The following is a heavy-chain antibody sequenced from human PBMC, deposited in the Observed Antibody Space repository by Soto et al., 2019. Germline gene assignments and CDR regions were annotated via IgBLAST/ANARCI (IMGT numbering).Heavy chain of an antibody. Sequence: GGSLRLSCAASGFTFSSYSMNWVRQAPGKGLEWVSYISRSSSTIYYADSVKGRFTISRDNAKNTLYLQMNSLRAEDTAVYYCACDQWEPQADAFDIWGQGTMVTVSS. CDR3: ACDQWEPQADAFDI. J-gene: IGHJ3*02. V-gene: IGHV3-48*01. CDR2: ISRSSSTI. D-gene: IGHD1-26*01. CDR1: GFTFSSYS.